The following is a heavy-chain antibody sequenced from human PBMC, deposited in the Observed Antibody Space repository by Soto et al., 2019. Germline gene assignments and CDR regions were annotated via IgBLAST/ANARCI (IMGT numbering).Heavy chain of an antibody. CDR3: AREPDYDSDYYYYGMDV. CDR1: CFAFYSYN. Sequence: GGSLILSCATRCFAFYSYNMNWVPQAPGKGLEWVSAIGVSHSHIYYADSVKGRFTISRDDAKNSLYLQMNSLKTEDTAVYYCAREPDYDSDYYYYGMDVWGQGT. D-gene: IGHD4-17*01. J-gene: IGHJ6*02. CDR2: IGVSHSHI. V-gene: IGHV3-21*04.